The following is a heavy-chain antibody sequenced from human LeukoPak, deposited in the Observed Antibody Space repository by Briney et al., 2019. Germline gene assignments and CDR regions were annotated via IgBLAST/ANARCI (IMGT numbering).Heavy chain of an antibody. J-gene: IGHJ5*02. CDR2: IIPIFGTA. CDR3: TRDKFGGYGDNWFDP. D-gene: IGHD5-12*01. CDR1: GGTFSSYA. V-gene: IGHV1-69*05. Sequence: ASVKVSCKASGGTFSSYAISWVRQAPGQGLEWMGRIIPIFGTANYAQKFQGGVTITTDESTSTAYMELSSLRSEDTAVYYCTRDKFGGYGDNWFDPWGQGTLVTVSS.